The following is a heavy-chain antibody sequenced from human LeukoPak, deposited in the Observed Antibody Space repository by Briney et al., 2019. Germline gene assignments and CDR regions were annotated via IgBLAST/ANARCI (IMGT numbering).Heavy chain of an antibody. CDR3: ARAAITVFVVVPET. CDR1: GYTFTSHG. V-gene: IGHV1-18*01. D-gene: IGHD3-3*01. J-gene: IGHJ4*02. CDR2: ISAYNGKT. Sequence: ASVQVSCKASGYTFTSHGIRWVRQAPGQGLGWMGWISAYNGKTNYAQKFQGRVTMTTDTSTATAYMDLRSLRFDDTAVYYCARAAITVFVVVPETWGQGTLVTVSS.